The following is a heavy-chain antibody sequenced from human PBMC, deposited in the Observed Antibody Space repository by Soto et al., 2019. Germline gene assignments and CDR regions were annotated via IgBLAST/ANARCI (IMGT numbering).Heavy chain of an antibody. J-gene: IGHJ6*02. CDR3: ATDGSKHRTLRSDNWSRGNFFDYSALYV. D-gene: IGHD1-1*01. Sequence: WASVKVSCKVSEYSLSALSIHWVRQAPGKGLEWMGRFDPENEETIYAQKFRGRVTLTEDTSADTAYMELRSLRSDDTAVYYCATDGSKHRTLRSDNWSRGNFFDYSALYVWGQGTTVTVSS. CDR2: FDPENEET. V-gene: IGHV1-24*01. CDR1: EYSLSALS.